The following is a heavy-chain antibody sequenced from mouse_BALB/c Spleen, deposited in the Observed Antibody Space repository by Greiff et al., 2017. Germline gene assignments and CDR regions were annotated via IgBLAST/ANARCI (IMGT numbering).Heavy chain of an antibody. V-gene: IGHV1-14*01. J-gene: IGHJ4*01. CDR2: INPYNDGT. D-gene: IGHD3-1*01. CDR1: GYTFTSYV. Sequence: VQLQQSGPELVKPGASVKMSCKASGYTFTSYVMHWVKQKPGQGLEWIGYINPYNDGTKYNEKFKGKATLTSDKSSSTAYMELSSLTSEDSAVYYCARAKLLYYYDAMDYWGQGTSVTVSS. CDR3: ARAKLLYYYDAMDY.